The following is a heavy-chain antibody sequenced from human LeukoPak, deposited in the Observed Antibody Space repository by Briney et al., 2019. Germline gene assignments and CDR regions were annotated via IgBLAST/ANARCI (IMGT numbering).Heavy chain of an antibody. CDR3: ARVHELRHPYYFDY. J-gene: IGHJ4*02. CDR1: GYTFTGYY. V-gene: IGHV1-2*02. CDR2: INPNSGGT. D-gene: IGHD1-7*01. Sequence: ASVKVSCEASGYTFTGYYMHWVRQAPGQGLEWMGWINPNSGGTNYAQKFQGGVTMTRDTSTSTAYMELSRLRSDDTAVYYCARVHELRHPYYFDYWGQGTLVTVSS.